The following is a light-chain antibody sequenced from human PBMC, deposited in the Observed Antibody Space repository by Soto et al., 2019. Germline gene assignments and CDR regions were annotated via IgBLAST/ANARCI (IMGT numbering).Light chain of an antibody. Sequence: DIQLTQSPSFLSTSVGDRVTIAYRASQDIKSYLAWYQQKPGKAPKLLIYKASTLKSGVPSRFSGSGSGTEFTLTISSLQPDDFAVYYCQQYNNWPPITFGQGTRLEIK. CDR2: KAS. CDR1: QDIKSY. J-gene: IGKJ5*01. V-gene: IGKV1-9*01. CDR3: QQYNNWPPIT.